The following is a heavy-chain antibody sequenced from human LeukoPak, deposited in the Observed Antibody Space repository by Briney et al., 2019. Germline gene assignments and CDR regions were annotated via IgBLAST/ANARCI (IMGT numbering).Heavy chain of an antibody. CDR1: GGTFSSYA. V-gene: IGHV1-18*01. J-gene: IGHJ4*02. Sequence: ASVKVSCKASGGTFSSYAISWVRQAPGQGLEWMGWISGSNGNTNYAQILQGRVTMTTDTSTGTAYMELRGLRSDDTAVYYCARDLGPGNFDSWGQGTLVTVSS. D-gene: IGHD7-27*01. CDR3: ARDLGPGNFDS. CDR2: ISGSNGNT.